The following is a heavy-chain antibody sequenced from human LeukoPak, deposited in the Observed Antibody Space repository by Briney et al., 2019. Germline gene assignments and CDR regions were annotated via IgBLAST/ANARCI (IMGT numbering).Heavy chain of an antibody. CDR3: ARGGYYYDSSGYYYAGFDY. D-gene: IGHD3-22*01. V-gene: IGHV1-8*01. J-gene: IGHJ4*02. CDR2: MNPNSGNT. Sequence: ASVKVSCKVSGYTFTSYDINWVRQATGQGLEWMGWMNPNSGNTGYAQKFQGRVTMTRNTSISTAYMELSSLRSEDTAVYYCARGGYYYDSSGYYYAGFDYWGQGTLVTVSS. CDR1: GYTFTSYD.